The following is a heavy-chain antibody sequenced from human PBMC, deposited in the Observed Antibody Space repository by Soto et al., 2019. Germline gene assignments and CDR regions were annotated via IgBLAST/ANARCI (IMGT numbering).Heavy chain of an antibody. CDR2: ISYDGSNK. CDR1: GFTFSSYA. CDR3: AREEQLVKNYYGMDV. Sequence: QVQLVESGGGVVQPGRSLRLSCAASGFTFSSYAMHWVRQAPGKGLEWVAVISYDGSNKYYADSVNGRFTISRDNSKNTLYLQMNSLRAEDTAVYYCAREEQLVKNYYGMDVWGQGTTVTVSS. V-gene: IGHV3-30-3*01. J-gene: IGHJ6*02. D-gene: IGHD6-6*01.